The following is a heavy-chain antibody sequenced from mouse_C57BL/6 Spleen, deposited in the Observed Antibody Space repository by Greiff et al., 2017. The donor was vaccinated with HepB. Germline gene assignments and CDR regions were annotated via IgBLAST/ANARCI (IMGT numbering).Heavy chain of an antibody. CDR3: ARGVTGTFAY. Sequence: EVQLQESGGGLVKPGGSLKLSCAASGFTFSSYAMSWVRQTPEKRLEWVATISDGGSYTYYPDNVKGRFTISRDNAKNNLYLQMSHLKSEDTAMYYCARGVTGTFAYWGQGTLVTVSA. CDR1: GFTFSSYA. CDR2: ISDGGSYT. D-gene: IGHD4-1*01. J-gene: IGHJ3*01. V-gene: IGHV5-4*01.